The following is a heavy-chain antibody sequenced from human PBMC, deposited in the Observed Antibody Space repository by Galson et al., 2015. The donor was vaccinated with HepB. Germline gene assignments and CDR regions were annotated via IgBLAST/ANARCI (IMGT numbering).Heavy chain of an antibody. V-gene: IGHV1-18*04. CDR3: AKVPISGGDAGFFDY. CDR2: ISGYNGDT. Sequence: SVKVSCKASGYTFTSYGISWVRQAPGQGLEWMGWISGYNGDTNYAQKLQGRVTMTTDTSTSTAYMELRSLRSDDTAVYYCAKVPISGGDAGFFDYWGQGTLVTVSS. CDR1: GYTFTSYG. D-gene: IGHD3-10*01. J-gene: IGHJ4*02.